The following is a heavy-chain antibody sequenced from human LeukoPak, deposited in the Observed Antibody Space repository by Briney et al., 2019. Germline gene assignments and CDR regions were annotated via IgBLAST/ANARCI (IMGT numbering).Heavy chain of an antibody. CDR3: ASQTTVKYYFDY. CDR2: MSPDGNKK. CDR1: GFTFSDYN. Sequence: GGSLRLSCAASGFTFSDYNMHWVRQAPGKGLDWVALMSPDGNKKYYADSVKGRFTISRDNSKNTLYLQVNSLRAEDTAVYYCASQTTVKYYFDYWGQGTLVTVSS. J-gene: IGHJ4*02. V-gene: IGHV3-30*14. D-gene: IGHD4-17*01.